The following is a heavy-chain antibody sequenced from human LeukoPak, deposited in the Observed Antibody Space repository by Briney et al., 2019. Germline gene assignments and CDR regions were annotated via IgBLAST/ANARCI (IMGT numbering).Heavy chain of an antibody. V-gene: IGHV3-53*01. D-gene: IGHD5-24*01. Sequence: GGSLRLSRAASGFTVSSNYMSWVRQAPGKGLEWVSVIYSGGSTYYADSVKGRFTISRDNSKNTLYLQMSSLRAEDTAVYYCARARRGWLQPSLDYWGQGTLITVSS. CDR2: IYSGGST. CDR3: ARARRGWLQPSLDY. CDR1: GFTVSSNY. J-gene: IGHJ4*02.